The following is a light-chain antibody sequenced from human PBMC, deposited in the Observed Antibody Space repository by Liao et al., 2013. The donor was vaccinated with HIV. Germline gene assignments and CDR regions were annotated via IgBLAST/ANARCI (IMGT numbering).Light chain of an antibody. J-gene: IGLJ1*01. CDR1: KLGDKY. CDR3: QAWDFNILYV. Sequence: SYELTQPPSVSVSPGQTASITCSGDKLGDKYACWYQQKPGQSPVLVIYQDSKRPSGIPERFSGSKSGNTATLTISGTQAMDEADYYCQAWDFNILYVFGTGTKVAVL. CDR2: QDS. V-gene: IGLV3-1*01.